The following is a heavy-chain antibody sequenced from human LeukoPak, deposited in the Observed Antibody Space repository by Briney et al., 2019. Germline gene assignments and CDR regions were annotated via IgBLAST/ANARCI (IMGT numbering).Heavy chain of an antibody. V-gene: IGHV1-8*03. Sequence: ASVKVSCKASGYAFTSYYMHWVRQAPGQGLEWMGWMNPNSGNTGYAQKFQGRVTITRNTSISTAYMELSSLRSEDTAVYYCARGKAQFGYWGQGTLVTVSS. CDR1: GYAFTSYY. CDR2: MNPNSGNT. J-gene: IGHJ4*02. CDR3: ARGKAQFGY.